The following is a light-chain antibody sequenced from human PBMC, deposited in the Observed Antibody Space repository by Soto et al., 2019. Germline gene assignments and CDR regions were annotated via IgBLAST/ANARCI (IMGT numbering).Light chain of an antibody. V-gene: IGLV2-14*01. CDR2: DVS. CDR1: GSDVGGYNY. Sequence: QSALTQPASVSGSPGQSITISCTGTGSDVGGYNYFSWYQQHPGKAPKVMIYDVSNRPSGVSNRFSGSKSGNTASLTISGLQAEDEADYYCSSYTSASTPVVFGGGTKLTVL. J-gene: IGLJ2*01. CDR3: SSYTSASTPVV.